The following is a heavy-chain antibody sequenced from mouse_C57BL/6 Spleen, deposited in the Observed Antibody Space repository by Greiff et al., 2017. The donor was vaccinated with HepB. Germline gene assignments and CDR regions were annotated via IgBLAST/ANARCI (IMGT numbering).Heavy chain of an antibody. CDR1: GFSLTSYG. CDR2: IWRGGST. Sequence: VQLQQSGPGLVQPSQSLSITCTVSGFSLTSYGVHWVRQSPGKGLEWLGVIWRGGSTDYNAAFMSRLSITKDNSKSQVFFKMNSLQADDTAIYYCAKNRGSNYVGYAMDYWGQGTSVTVSS. V-gene: IGHV2-5*01. J-gene: IGHJ4*01. CDR3: AKNRGSNYVGYAMDY. D-gene: IGHD2-5*01.